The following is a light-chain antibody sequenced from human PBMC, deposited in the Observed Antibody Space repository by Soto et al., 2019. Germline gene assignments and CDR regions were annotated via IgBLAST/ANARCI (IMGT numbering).Light chain of an antibody. J-gene: IGKJ1*01. Sequence: DIQMTQSPSSLSASVGDRVTITCLASQSISSYLNWYQQKPGKAPKLLIYAASTLQSGVPSRFSGSGSGTDFTLTISCLQSEDFATYYCQQYYSYPRTFGQGTKVDIK. CDR1: QSISSY. CDR3: QQYYSYPRT. CDR2: AAS. V-gene: IGKV1-39*01.